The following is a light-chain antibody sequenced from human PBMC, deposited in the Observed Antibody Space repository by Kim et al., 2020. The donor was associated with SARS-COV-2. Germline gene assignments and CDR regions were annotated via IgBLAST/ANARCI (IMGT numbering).Light chain of an antibody. CDR2: GAS. J-gene: IGKJ5*01. Sequence: SRSPGERATLSCRASKSISSNLAWYQQKPGQAPRVLIYGASARATGIPARFSGSGSGTEFTLTISNLQSEDFAVYYCQQYAYWRAFGQGTRLEIK. CDR3: QQYAYWRA. V-gene: IGKV3-15*01. CDR1: KSISSN.